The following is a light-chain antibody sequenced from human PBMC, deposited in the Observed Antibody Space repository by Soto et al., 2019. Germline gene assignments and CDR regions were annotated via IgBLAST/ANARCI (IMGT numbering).Light chain of an antibody. CDR3: QQYNDWPPYT. J-gene: IGKJ2*01. CDR2: GAS. Sequence: EVLMTQSQGTLSVSPGERVTVSCRASQSIGSNLAWYQQKPGQAPRLLIYGASTRVIGVPDRFSDGRSGTEFTLTISSLQSEDIAVYFCQQYNDWPPYTFGQGTKLEIK. CDR1: QSIGSN. V-gene: IGKV3-15*01.